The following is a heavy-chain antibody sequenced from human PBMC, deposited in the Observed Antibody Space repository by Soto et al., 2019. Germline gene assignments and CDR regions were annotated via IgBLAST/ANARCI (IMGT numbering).Heavy chain of an antibody. CDR1: GYTLTELS. Sequence: ASVKVSCKVSGYTLTELSMHWVRQAPGKGLEWMGGFDPEDGETIYAQKFQGRVTMTEDTSTDTAYMELSSLRSEDTAVYYCATRGRGYSNYYDYYMDVWGKGTTVTVSS. J-gene: IGHJ6*03. CDR2: FDPEDGET. D-gene: IGHD4-4*01. CDR3: ATRGRGYSNYYDYYMDV. V-gene: IGHV1-24*01.